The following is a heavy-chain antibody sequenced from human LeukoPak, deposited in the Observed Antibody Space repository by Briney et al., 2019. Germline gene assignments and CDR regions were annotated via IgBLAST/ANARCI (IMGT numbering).Heavy chain of an antibody. CDR2: ISSDGSNE. J-gene: IGHJ4*02. CDR3: ARARYPSPFDF. D-gene: IGHD3-16*02. CDR1: GFSFSTYG. V-gene: IGHV3-30*03. Sequence: PGRSLRLSCAASGFSFSTYGMHWVRQSPGKGLDWVAVISSDGSNEEYIESVKGRFTVSRDNSKNTLFLQMNSLRPEDTAIYYCARARYPSPFDFWGQGTLVTVSS.